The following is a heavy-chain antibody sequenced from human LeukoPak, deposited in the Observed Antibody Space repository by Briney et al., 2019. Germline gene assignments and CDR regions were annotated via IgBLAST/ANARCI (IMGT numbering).Heavy chain of an antibody. Sequence: SETLSLTCTVSGGSISSSSYYWGWIRQPPGKGLEWIGSIYYSGSTYYNPSLKSRVTISVDTSKNQFSLKLSSVTAADTAVYYCVVYFDWLGYFDYWGQGTLVTVSS. CDR3: VVYFDWLGYFDY. D-gene: IGHD3-9*01. CDR2: IYYSGST. V-gene: IGHV4-39*07. CDR1: GGSISSSSYY. J-gene: IGHJ4*02.